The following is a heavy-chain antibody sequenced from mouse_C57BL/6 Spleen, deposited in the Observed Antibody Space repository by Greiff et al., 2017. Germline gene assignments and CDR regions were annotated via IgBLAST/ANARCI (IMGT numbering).Heavy chain of an antibody. CDR2: ISSGDSYT. CDR3: ARHGTTGNYFDY. V-gene: IGHV5-6*02. Sequence: DVKLVESGGDLVKPGGSLKLSCAASGFTFSSYGMSWVRQTPDKRLEWVATISSGDSYTYYPDSVKGRFTISRDNANNTLYLHMSSLKSEDTAMYYCARHGTTGNYFDYWGQGTTLTVSS. J-gene: IGHJ2*01. D-gene: IGHD1-1*01. CDR1: GFTFSSYG.